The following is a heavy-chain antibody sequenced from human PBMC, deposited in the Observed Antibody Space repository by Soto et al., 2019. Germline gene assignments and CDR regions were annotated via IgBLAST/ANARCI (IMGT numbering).Heavy chain of an antibody. D-gene: IGHD1-1*01. Sequence: PGGSLRLSCAASGFTFNSYSMNWVRQAPGKGLEWVSSISSSSTFIYDADSVKGRFSISRDNAKNSLFLQMNSLRAEDTAVYFCAGGRPTGYSYYGMDVWGQGTTVTVSS. V-gene: IGHV3-21*01. J-gene: IGHJ6*02. CDR1: GFTFNSYS. CDR2: ISSSSTFI. CDR3: AGGRPTGYSYYGMDV.